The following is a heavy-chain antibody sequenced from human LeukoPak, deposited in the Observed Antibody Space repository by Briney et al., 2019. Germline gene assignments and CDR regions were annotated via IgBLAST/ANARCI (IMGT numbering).Heavy chain of an antibody. Sequence: ASVKVSCKSSGYRFTDYYMHWVRQAPGQGPEWMGRVKSNSGGTMYAQRFQGRVTMTRDTSISTDYMELSGLTSDDTAVYYCARAHTGDYDHWFDPWGQGTLVTVSS. D-gene: IGHD7-27*01. V-gene: IGHV1-2*06. J-gene: IGHJ5*02. CDR2: VKSNSGGT. CDR1: GYRFTDYY. CDR3: ARAHTGDYDHWFDP.